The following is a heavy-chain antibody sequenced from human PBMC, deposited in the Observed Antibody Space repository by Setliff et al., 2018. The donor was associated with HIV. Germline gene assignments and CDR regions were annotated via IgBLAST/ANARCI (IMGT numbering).Heavy chain of an antibody. CDR3: ARDDHYYDSGSYYSDRYFDL. CDR2: INPDSGGT. D-gene: IGHD3-10*01. J-gene: IGHJ2*01. CDR1: GYTFTDYY. Sequence: ASVKVSCKASGYTFTDYYIHWVRQAPGQGLEWLGWINPDSGGTNYAQKFQGRVTMTRDTSISTAYMDLSRLKLDDTAVYYCARDDHYYDSGSYYSDRYFDLWGRGTLVTVSS. V-gene: IGHV1-2*02.